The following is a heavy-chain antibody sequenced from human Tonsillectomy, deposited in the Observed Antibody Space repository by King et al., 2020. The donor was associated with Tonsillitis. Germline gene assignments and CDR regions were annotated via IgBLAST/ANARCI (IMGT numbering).Heavy chain of an antibody. Sequence: VQLVESGGGLVQPGGSLRLSCAASGFTFRTYWMHWVRQVPGKGLVWVSRINIDGSSTSYADSVKGRFTISRDNAKNTLYLQMSRLRAEDTAVYYCTRSEVQWLIQDYGGQGTLVTVSS. V-gene: IGHV3-74*01. J-gene: IGHJ4*02. CDR3: TRSEVQWLIQDY. D-gene: IGHD6-19*01. CDR1: GFTFRTYW. CDR2: INIDGSST.